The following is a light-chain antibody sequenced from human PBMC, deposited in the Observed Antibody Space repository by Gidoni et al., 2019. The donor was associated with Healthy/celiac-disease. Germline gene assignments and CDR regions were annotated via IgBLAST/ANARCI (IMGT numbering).Light chain of an antibody. CDR1: SSDVGSYNL. CDR2: EGS. Sequence: QSALTQPASVSGSPGQSITISCTGTSSDVGSYNLVSWYQQHPGKAPKLMIYEGSTRPSGVSNRFSGSKSGNTASLTISGLQAEDEADYYCCSYAGSSTLTFGGGTKLTVL. J-gene: IGLJ2*01. CDR3: CSYAGSSTLT. V-gene: IGLV2-23*01.